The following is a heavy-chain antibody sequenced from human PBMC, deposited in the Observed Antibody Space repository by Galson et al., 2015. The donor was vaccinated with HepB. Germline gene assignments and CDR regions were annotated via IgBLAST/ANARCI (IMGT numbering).Heavy chain of an antibody. CDR2: INSDGSST. CDR1: GFTFDDYA. CDR3: ARDYYYDSSGRALHGMDV. Sequence: SLRLSCAASGFTFDDYAMHWVRQAPGKGLVWVSRINSDGSSTSYADSVKGRFTISRDNAKNTLYLQMNSLRAEDTAVYYCARDYYYDSSGRALHGMDVWGQGNPGHRLL. V-gene: IGHV3-74*01. D-gene: IGHD3-22*01. J-gene: IGHJ6*02.